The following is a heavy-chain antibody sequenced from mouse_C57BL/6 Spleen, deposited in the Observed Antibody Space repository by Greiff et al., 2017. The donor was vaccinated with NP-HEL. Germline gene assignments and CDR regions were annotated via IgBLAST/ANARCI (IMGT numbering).Heavy chain of an antibody. V-gene: IGHV1-55*01. CDR3: ARYYYDYLYDFDY. CDR2: IYPGSGST. D-gene: IGHD2-4*01. CDR1: GYTFTSYW. J-gene: IGHJ2*01. Sequence: QVQLQQSGAELVKPGASVKMSCKASGYTFTSYWITWVKQRPGQGLEWIGDIYPGSGSTNYNEKFKSKATLTVDTSSSTAYMQLGSLTSEDSAVYYCARYYYDYLYDFDYWGQGTTLTVAS.